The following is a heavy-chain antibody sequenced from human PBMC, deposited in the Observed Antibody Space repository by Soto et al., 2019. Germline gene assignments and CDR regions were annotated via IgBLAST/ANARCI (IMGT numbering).Heavy chain of an antibody. CDR3: ARGCSSTSCYMHYYYGMDV. V-gene: IGHV3-48*03. CDR2: ISSSGSTI. J-gene: IGHJ6*02. D-gene: IGHD2-2*02. CDR1: GFTFSSYE. Sequence: GGSLRLSCAAPGFTFSSYEMNWVRQAPGKGLEWVSYISSSGSTIYYADSVKGRFTISRDNAKNSLYLQMNSLRAEDTAVYYCARGCSSTSCYMHYYYGMDVWGQGTMVTVYS.